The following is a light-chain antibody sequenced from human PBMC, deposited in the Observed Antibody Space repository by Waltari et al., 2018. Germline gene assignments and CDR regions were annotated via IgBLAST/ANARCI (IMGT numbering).Light chain of an antibody. V-gene: IGLV1-44*01. CDR2: RSE. CDR1: ASNIGNNV. J-gene: IGLJ3*02. CDR3: AAWDDSLNGHWV. Sequence: QSVLSQPPSASGTPGPRVTISCAGRASNIGNNVVTWYQQVPGKAPKLLIYRSELRPSGVPARFSASKSGTSASLAISGLQSEDEADYYCAAWDDSLNGHWVFGGGTKVTV.